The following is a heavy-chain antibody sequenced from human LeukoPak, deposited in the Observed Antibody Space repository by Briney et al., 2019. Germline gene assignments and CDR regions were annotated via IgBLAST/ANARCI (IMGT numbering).Heavy chain of an antibody. V-gene: IGHV3-21*01. CDR2: ISSSSGYI. Sequence: GESLRLSCAASAFTFSSYSMNWVRQAPGKGLEWVSSISSSSGYIYYADSVKGRFTISRDNAKNSLYLQMNSLRAEDTAVYYCAGAGLTSVTRNWFDPWGQGTLVTVSS. D-gene: IGHD4-11*01. CDR3: AGAGLTSVTRNWFDP. CDR1: AFTFSSYS. J-gene: IGHJ5*02.